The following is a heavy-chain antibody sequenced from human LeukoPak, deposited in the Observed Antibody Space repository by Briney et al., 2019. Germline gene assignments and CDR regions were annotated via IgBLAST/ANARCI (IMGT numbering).Heavy chain of an antibody. V-gene: IGHV4-39*07. CDR2: IFYSGNT. Sequence: SETLSLTCTVSGGSISSSSYYWGWIRQPPGKGLEWIGSIFYSGNTYYNPSLKSRVTISVDKSKNQFSLRLSSVTAADTAVYYCATESGSTLDHWGQGTLVTVSS. CDR1: GGSISSSSYY. J-gene: IGHJ4*02. CDR3: ATESGSTLDH. D-gene: IGHD3-3*01.